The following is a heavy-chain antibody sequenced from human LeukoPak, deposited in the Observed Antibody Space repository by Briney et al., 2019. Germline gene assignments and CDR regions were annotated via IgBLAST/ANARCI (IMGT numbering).Heavy chain of an antibody. Sequence: GGSLRLSCAASGFTFSSYSMNWVRQAPGKGLEWVSSISSSSSYIYYADSVKGRFTISRDNAKNSLYLQMNSLGAEDTAVYYCARDEDRWFDPWGQGTLVTVSS. CDR3: ARDEDRWFDP. CDR1: GFTFSSYS. J-gene: IGHJ5*02. V-gene: IGHV3-21*01. CDR2: ISSSSSYI.